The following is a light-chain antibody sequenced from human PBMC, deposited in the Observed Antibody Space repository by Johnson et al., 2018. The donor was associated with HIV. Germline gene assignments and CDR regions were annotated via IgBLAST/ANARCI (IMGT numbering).Light chain of an antibody. V-gene: IGLV1-51*01. CDR1: SSNIGNNY. J-gene: IGLJ1*01. CDR2: DNN. Sequence: QSVLTQPPSVSAAPGQKVTISCSGSSSNIGNNYVSWYQQLPGTAPKLLIYDNNKRPSGIPDRFSASKSGTSATLGIAGLRTGDEADYYCGTWDSGLSAGGVFGTGTKVTVL. CDR3: GTWDSGLSAGGV.